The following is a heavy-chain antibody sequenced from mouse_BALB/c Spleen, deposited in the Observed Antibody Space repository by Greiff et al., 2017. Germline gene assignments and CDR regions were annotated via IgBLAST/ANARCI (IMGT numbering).Heavy chain of an antibody. CDR3: ACYYYGSSPYYAMDY. V-gene: IGHV1S81*02. Sequence: QVQLQQPGAELVKPGASVKLSCKASGYTFTSYWMHWVKQRPGQGLEWIGEINPSNGRTNYNEKFKSKATLTVDKSSSTAYMQLSSLTSEDSAVYYCACYYYGSSPYYAMDYWGQGTAVTVSS. D-gene: IGHD1-1*01. J-gene: IGHJ4*01. CDR2: INPSNGRT. CDR1: GYTFTSYW.